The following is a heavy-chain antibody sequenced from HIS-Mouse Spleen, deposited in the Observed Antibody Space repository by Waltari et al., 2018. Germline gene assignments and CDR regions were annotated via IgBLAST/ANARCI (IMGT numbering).Heavy chain of an antibody. D-gene: IGHD6-6*01. CDR3: ASSERTIAAPSYYFDY. CDR2: IHHSGGT. J-gene: IGHJ4*02. V-gene: IGHV4-38-2*02. Sequence: QVQLQESGPGLVKPSETLSLTCTVSGYSISSGYYWGWIRQPPGKGLEWIGSIHHSGGTPYNPPLRSRGTISVEAAKNQVSLKLCSVTAADTAVYYCASSERTIAAPSYYFDYWGQGTLVTVSS. CDR1: GYSISSGYY.